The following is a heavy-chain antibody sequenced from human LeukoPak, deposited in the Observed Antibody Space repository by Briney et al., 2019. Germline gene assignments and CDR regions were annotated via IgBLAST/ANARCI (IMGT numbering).Heavy chain of an antibody. J-gene: IGHJ6*03. V-gene: IGHV3-9*01. Sequence: GGSLRLSCVASGFIFHDFAMHWVRQAPGKCLEWVSSVSWNRDFIAYADSVRGRFTVSRDNDKNSLYLEMSGLRPEGTALYYCVKSGGYYYLDAWGKGTTVIVSS. CDR1: GFIFHDFA. CDR3: VKSGGYYYLDA. D-gene: IGHD2-15*01. CDR2: VSWNRDFI.